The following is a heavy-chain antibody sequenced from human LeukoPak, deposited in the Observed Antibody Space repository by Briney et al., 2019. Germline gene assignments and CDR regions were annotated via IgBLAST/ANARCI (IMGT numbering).Heavy chain of an antibody. CDR1: GGSISSYY. V-gene: IGHV4-4*07. D-gene: IGHD6-19*01. CDR3: ARAVAGTGVWYYYYYMDV. J-gene: IGHJ6*03. CDR2: IYTSGST. Sequence: SETLSLTCTVSGGSISSYYWSWIRQPAGKGLEWVGRIYTSGSTNYNPSLKSRVTMSVDTSKNQFSLKLSSVTAADTAVYYCARAVAGTGVWYYYYYMDVWGKGTTVTVSS.